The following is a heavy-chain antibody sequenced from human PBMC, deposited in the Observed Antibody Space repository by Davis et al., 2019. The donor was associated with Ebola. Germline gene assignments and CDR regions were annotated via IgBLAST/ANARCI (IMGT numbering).Heavy chain of an antibody. D-gene: IGHD3-22*01. Sequence: GESLKISCAAFGFTVSSNYMSWVRQAPGKGLEWVSVISSGGSTYYADSVKGRFTISRDNSKNTLYLQMNSLRAEDTAVYYCARVEYYYDSSGYYGIDYWGQGTLVTVSS. V-gene: IGHV3-66*01. J-gene: IGHJ4*02. CDR2: ISSGGST. CDR1: GFTVSSNY. CDR3: ARVEYYYDSSGYYGIDY.